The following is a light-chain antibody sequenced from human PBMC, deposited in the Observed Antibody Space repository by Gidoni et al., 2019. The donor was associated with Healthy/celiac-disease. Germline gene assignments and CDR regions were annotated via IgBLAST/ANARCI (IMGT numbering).Light chain of an antibody. V-gene: IGKV3-11*01. CDR1: QSVSSY. CDR2: DAS. Sequence: EIVLTQSPATLSLFPGERATLSCRASQSVSSYLACYQQKPGQAPRLLIYDASNRATGIPARFSGSGSGTDFTLTISSLEPEDFAVYYCQQRSNWPPTFGQGTKVEIK. J-gene: IGKJ1*01. CDR3: QQRSNWPPT.